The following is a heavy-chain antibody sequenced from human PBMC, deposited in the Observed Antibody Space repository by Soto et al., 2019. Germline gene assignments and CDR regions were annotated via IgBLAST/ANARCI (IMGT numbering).Heavy chain of an antibody. J-gene: IGHJ4*02. V-gene: IGHV3-30-3*01. CDR3: ARDGRWLIHFDY. CDR1: GFTFSSYA. D-gene: IGHD6-19*01. Sequence: QVQLVESGGGVVQPGRSLRLSCAASGFTFSSYAMHWVRQAPGKGLEWVAVISYDGSNKYYADSVKGRFTISRDNSKNTLYLQMNSLRAEDTAVYYCARDGRWLIHFDYWGQGTLVTVSS. CDR2: ISYDGSNK.